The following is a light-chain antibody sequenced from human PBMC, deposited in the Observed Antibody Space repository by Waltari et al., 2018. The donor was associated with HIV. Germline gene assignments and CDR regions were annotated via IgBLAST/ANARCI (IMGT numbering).Light chain of an antibody. CDR1: QAVNNNY. V-gene: IGKV3-20*01. CDR2: GAS. J-gene: IGKJ2*01. Sequence: EIVLTQSPGTLSLSTGERATLSCRATQAVNNNYLAWYQQKPGQAPRLLIYGASSRATGIPDRFSGGGSGTDFTLTISRLEPEDFAVYFCQQYGSSPYTFGQGTKLEIK. CDR3: QQYGSSPYT.